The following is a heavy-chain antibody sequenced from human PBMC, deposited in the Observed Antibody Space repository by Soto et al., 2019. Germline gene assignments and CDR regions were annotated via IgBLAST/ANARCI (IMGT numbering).Heavy chain of an antibody. CDR2: ISWNSGSI. Sequence: PGGSLRLSCAASGFTFDDYAMHWVRQAPGKGLEWVSGISWNSGSIGYADSVKGRFTISRDNAKNSLYLQMNSLRAEDTALYYCAKDTDIVGATTEAFGIWGQGTMVTVSS. CDR3: AKDTDIVGATTEAFGI. V-gene: IGHV3-9*01. D-gene: IGHD1-26*01. CDR1: GFTFDDYA. J-gene: IGHJ3*02.